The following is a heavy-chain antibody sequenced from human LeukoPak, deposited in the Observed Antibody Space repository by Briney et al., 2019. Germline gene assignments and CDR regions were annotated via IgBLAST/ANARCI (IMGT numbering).Heavy chain of an antibody. CDR3: ARGRVYYGSGTTATYFDY. J-gene: IGHJ4*02. D-gene: IGHD3-10*01. Sequence: PSETLSLTCAVYGGSFSGYYWSWLRQPPGKGLEWIGEINHSGSTNYNPSLTSRVTISVDTSKNQFSLKLSSVSAADTAVYYCARGRVYYGSGTTATYFDYWGQGTLVTVSS. V-gene: IGHV4-34*01. CDR1: GGSFSGYY. CDR2: INHSGST.